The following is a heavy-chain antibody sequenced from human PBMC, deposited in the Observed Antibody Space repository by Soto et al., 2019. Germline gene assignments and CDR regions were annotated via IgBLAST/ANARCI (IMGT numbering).Heavy chain of an antibody. J-gene: IGHJ3*02. CDR2: ITPIFGTA. CDR3: ARLRASHAAFDI. V-gene: IGHV1-69*13. CDR1: GGTFSSYA. D-gene: IGHD2-2*01. Sequence: SVKVSCKASGGTFSSYAISWVRQAPGQGLEWMGGITPIFGTANYAQKFQGRVTITADESTSTAYMELSSLRSEDTAVYYCARLRASHAAFDIWGQGTMVTVSS.